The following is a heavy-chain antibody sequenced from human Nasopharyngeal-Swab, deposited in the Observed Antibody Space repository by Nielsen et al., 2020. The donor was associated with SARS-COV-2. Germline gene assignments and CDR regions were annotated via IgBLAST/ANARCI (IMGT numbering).Heavy chain of an antibody. D-gene: IGHD3-16*01. V-gene: IGHV3-30-3*01. J-gene: IGHJ3*02. Sequence: GESLKISCAASGFTFSSYAMHWVRQAPGKGLEWVAVISYDGSNKYYADSVKSRFTISRDNSKNTLYLQMNSLRAEDTAVYYCARGGGYVDAFDIWGQGTMVTVSS. CDR2: ISYDGSNK. CDR3: ARGGGYVDAFDI. CDR1: GFTFSSYA.